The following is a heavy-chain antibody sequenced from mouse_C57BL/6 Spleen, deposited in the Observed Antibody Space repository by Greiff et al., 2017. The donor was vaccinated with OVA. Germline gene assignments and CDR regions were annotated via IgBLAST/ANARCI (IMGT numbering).Heavy chain of an antibody. Sequence: VQLQQSGTVLARPGASVKMSCKTSGYTFTSYWMHWVKQRPGQGLEWIGAIYPGNSDTSYNQKFKGKAKLTAVTSASTAYMELSSLTNEDSAVYYCTREGERYGYDRGAWFAYWGQGTLVTVSA. V-gene: IGHV1-5*01. D-gene: IGHD2-2*01. J-gene: IGHJ3*01. CDR1: GYTFTSYW. CDR2: IYPGNSDT. CDR3: TREGERYGYDRGAWFAY.